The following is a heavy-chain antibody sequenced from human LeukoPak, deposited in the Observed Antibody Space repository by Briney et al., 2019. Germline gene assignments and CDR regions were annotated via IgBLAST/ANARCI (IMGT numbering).Heavy chain of an antibody. V-gene: IGHV3-23*01. J-gene: IGHJ4*02. Sequence: GGSLRLSCAASRFTFNSYAVSWVRQAPGKGLEWVSVIGGSNGITFYVGSVKGRFTISRDNSKDTLYLQMNSLRAEDTAVYYCARNENSGWGYFDYWGQGTLVTVSS. CDR1: RFTFNSYA. CDR2: IGGSNGIT. D-gene: IGHD5-12*01. CDR3: ARNENSGWGYFDY.